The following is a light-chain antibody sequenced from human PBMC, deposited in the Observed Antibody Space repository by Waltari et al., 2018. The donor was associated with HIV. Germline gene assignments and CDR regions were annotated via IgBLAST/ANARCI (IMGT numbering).Light chain of an antibody. J-gene: IGLJ1*01. V-gene: IGLV4-69*01. CDR1: SGHSSYA. CDR3: QSWGPDSGHV. CDR2: LNRDGTH. Sequence: QLVLTQSPSASASLAASVKLTCTLSSGHSSYAIAWHQQQPEKGPRYLMKLNRDGTHTKGDVIPDRFSGSSSGAERYLTISILQSEDEADYYCQSWGPDSGHVFGTGTKVTVL.